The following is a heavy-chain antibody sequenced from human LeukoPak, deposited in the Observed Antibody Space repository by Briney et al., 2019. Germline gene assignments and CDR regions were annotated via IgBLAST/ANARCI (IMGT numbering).Heavy chain of an antibody. Sequence: ASVKVSCKASGGIFSSYAISWVRQAPGQGLEWMGGIIPIFGTANYAQKFQGRVTITADESTSTAYMELSSLRSEDTAVYYCARGQQLVLPSNWFDPWGQGTLVTVSS. D-gene: IGHD6-13*01. CDR3: ARGQQLVLPSNWFDP. CDR2: IIPIFGTA. J-gene: IGHJ5*02. V-gene: IGHV1-69*13. CDR1: GGIFSSYA.